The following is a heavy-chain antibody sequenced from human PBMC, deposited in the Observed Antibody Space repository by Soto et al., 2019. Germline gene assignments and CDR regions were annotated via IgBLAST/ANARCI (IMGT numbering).Heavy chain of an antibody. J-gene: IGHJ6*02. CDR2: FIPISGTA. CDR1: GGTFSSYA. V-gene: IGHV1-69*12. Sequence: QVQLVQSGAEVKKPGSSVKVSCKASGGTFSSYAISWVRQAPGQGREWMGGFIPISGTANYAQKFQGRVTITADESTSTAYMELSSLRSEDTAVYYCARDVTTPVAPYYSYGMAVWGQGTTVTVSS. CDR3: ARDVTTPVAPYYSYGMAV. D-gene: IGHD4-17*01.